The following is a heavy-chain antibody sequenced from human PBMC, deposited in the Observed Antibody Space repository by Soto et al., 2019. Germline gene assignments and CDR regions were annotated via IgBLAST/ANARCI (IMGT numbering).Heavy chain of an antibody. CDR1: GYSLRNYA. CDR2: LSGYNGDT. V-gene: IGHV1-18*01. Sequence: QVQLVQSGPEVKKPGASVRVSCKASGYSLRNYAFAWVRQAPGQGLEWMAWLSGYNGDTQYAPKFQGRVSLTTDTSTSTAYMDLRTLRSDDTAVYYGASVDSTSATRGWFDAWGQGTLVTVSS. D-gene: IGHD4-4*01. J-gene: IGHJ5*02. CDR3: ASVDSTSATRGWFDA.